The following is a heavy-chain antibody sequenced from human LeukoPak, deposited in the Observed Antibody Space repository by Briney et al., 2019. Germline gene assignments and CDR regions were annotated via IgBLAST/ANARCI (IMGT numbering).Heavy chain of an antibody. CDR1: GFTFSSYS. Sequence: RGRSLRLSCVASGFTFSSYSMNWVRQAPGKGLEWVSYISSSSSTIYYADSVKGRFTISRDNAKNSLYLQMNSLRDEDTAVYYCAMAYCGGDCYSPDYWGQGTLVTVSS. J-gene: IGHJ4*02. D-gene: IGHD2-21*02. CDR3: AMAYCGGDCYSPDY. V-gene: IGHV3-48*02. CDR2: ISSSSSTI.